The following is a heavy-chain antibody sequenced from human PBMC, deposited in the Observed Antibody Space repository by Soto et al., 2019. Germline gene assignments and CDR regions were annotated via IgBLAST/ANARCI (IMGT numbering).Heavy chain of an antibody. CDR2: INPNSGGT. V-gene: IGHV1-2*04. D-gene: IGHD6-19*01. CDR1: GYTFTVYY. CDR3: ARAADYYYYYMDV. J-gene: IGHJ6*03. Sequence: ASVKVSCKASGYTFTVYYMHWVRQAPGQGLEWMGWINPNSGGTNYAQKFQGWVTMTRDTSISTAYMELSRLRSDDTAVYYCARAADYYYYYMDVWGKGTTVTVSS.